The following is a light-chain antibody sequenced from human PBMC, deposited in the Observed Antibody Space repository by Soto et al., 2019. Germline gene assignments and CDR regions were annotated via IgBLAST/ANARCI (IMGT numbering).Light chain of an antibody. CDR1: SSDVWSYNL. Sequence: QSALTQPASVSGSPGQSITISCTGTSSDVWSYNLVSWYQQHPGKAPKLMIYEGSKRPSGVSNRFSGSKSGNTASLTISGLQAEDEADYYCCSYAGSSTFYAVFGGGTQLTVL. J-gene: IGLJ7*01. CDR3: CSYAGSSTFYAV. V-gene: IGLV2-23*03. CDR2: EGS.